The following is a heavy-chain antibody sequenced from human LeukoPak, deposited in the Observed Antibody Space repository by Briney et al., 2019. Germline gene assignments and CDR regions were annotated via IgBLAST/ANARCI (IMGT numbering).Heavy chain of an antibody. CDR2: IYHTGST. CDR3: AREGRWGMKYYFDS. J-gene: IGHJ4*02. CDR1: GGSLTTHY. D-gene: IGHD4-23*01. Sequence: PSETLSLTCNVSGGSLTTHYWSWVRQSPDKGLEWIGQIYHTGSTHYNPSLRSRFTISVDTSKNKFFLTLRSVTAADTAVYYCAREGRWGMKYYFDSWGPGTRVIVSS. V-gene: IGHV4-59*11.